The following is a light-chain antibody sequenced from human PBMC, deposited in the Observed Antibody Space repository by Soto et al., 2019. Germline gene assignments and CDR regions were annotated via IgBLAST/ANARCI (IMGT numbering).Light chain of an antibody. J-gene: IGKJ1*01. CDR1: QSMGSN. V-gene: IGKV3-15*01. CDR2: GAS. Sequence: EIVMTQSPATMSVSPGERATLSCRASQSMGSNVAWYQQKPGQAPRLLIYGASTRAAGIPARFSGSGSGTEFTLTISSLQSEDSAIYYCQQYNNWPQTFGQGTKVDIK. CDR3: QQYNNWPQT.